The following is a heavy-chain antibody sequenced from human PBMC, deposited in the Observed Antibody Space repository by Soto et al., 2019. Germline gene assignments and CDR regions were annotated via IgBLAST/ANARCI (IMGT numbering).Heavy chain of an antibody. J-gene: IGHJ6*03. CDR3: ARVIAARPGDYYYYYYMDV. CDR1: GYTFTGYY. V-gene: IGHV1-18*04. CDR2: ISAYNGNT. Sequence: ASVKVSCKASGYTFTGYYMHWVRQAPGQGLEWMGWISAYNGNTNYAQKLQGRVTMTTDTSTSTAYMELRSLRSDDTAVYYCARVIAARPGDYYYYYYMDVWGKGTTVTVSS. D-gene: IGHD6-6*01.